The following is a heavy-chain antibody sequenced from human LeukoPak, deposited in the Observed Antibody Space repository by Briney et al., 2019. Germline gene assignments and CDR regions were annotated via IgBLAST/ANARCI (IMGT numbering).Heavy chain of an antibody. CDR3: ARSPRQLSSSSTTFDY. Sequence: ASVKVSCKASGYTFTSYGISWVRQAPGQGLEWMGWISAYNGNTNYAQKLQGRVTMTTDTSTSTAYMELRSLRSDDTAVYYCARSPRQLSSSSTTFDYWGQGTLVTVSS. CDR2: ISAYNGNT. D-gene: IGHD6-6*01. CDR1: GYTFTSYG. J-gene: IGHJ4*02. V-gene: IGHV1-18*01.